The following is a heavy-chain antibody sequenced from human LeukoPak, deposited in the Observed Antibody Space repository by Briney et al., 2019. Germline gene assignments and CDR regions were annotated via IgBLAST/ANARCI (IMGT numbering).Heavy chain of an antibody. V-gene: IGHV3-9*01. J-gene: IGHJ6*02. CDR3: AKEPRGAIYYYGMDV. Sequence: GRSLRLCCAASGFTFDDYAMHWVRQAPGKGLEWVSGISWNSGSIGYADSVKGRFTISRDNAKNSLYLQMNSLRAEDPALYYCAKEPRGAIYYYGMDVWGQGTTVTVSS. CDR2: ISWNSGSI. D-gene: IGHD1-26*01. CDR1: GFTFDDYA.